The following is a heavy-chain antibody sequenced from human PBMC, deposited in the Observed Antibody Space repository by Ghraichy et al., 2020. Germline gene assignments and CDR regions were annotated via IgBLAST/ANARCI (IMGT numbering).Heavy chain of an antibody. Sequence: SETLSLTCAVYGGSFSGYYWSWIRQPPGKGLEWIGEINHSGSTNYNPSLKSRVTISVDTSKNQFSLKLRSVTAADTAVYYCARALDSSGWYKDWGQGTLVTVSS. D-gene: IGHD6-19*01. CDR3: ARALDSSGWYKD. CDR2: INHSGST. J-gene: IGHJ4*02. V-gene: IGHV4-34*01. CDR1: GGSFSGYY.